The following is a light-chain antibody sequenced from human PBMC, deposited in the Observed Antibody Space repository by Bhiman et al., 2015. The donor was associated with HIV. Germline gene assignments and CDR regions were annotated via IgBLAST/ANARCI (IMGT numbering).Light chain of an antibody. CDR1: SSNIGNNY. CDR2: END. V-gene: IGLV1-51*02. J-gene: IGLJ2*01. Sequence: QSVLTQPPSVSAAPGQKVTISCSGSSSNIGNNYVSWYQQLPGTAPKLVIYENDKRPSGTPDRFSGSKSGTSATLAIIGLQTGDEGDYYCATWDTELSGGEVFGGGTKLTVL. CDR3: ATWDTELSGGEV.